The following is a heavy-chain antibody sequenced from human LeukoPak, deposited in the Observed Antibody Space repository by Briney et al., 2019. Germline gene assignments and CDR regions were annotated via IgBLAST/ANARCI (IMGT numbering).Heavy chain of an antibody. CDR2: INSDGSST. Sequence: PGGSLRLSCAASGFTFSSYWMHWVRQAPGKGLVWVSRINSDGSSTSYADSVKGRFTISRDNAKNTLYLQMNSLRAEDTAVYYCAKIVAISGRPREGFDYWGQGTLVTVSS. D-gene: IGHD1-26*01. CDR3: AKIVAISGRPREGFDY. CDR1: GFTFSSYW. V-gene: IGHV3-74*01. J-gene: IGHJ4*02.